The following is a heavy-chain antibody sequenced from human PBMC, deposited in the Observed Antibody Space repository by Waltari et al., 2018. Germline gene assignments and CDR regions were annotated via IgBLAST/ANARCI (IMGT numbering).Heavy chain of an antibody. J-gene: IGHJ2*01. D-gene: IGHD2-8*02. V-gene: IGHV3-53*01. Sequence: EVQLVESGGGLIQPGGSLRLSCAASGFTVSSNYMSWVRQAPGKGLEWFSVIYSGGSTYYADYVKCRFTISRDNSKNTLYLQMNSLRAEDTAVYYCARASPSGWYCFDLWGRGTLVTVSS. CDR1: GFTVSSNY. CDR2: IYSGGST. CDR3: ARASPSGWYCFDL.